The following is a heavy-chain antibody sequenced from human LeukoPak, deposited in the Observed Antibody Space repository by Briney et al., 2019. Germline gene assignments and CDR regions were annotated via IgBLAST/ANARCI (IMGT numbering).Heavy chain of an antibody. Sequence: GGSLRLSCAASGFTFSTYAMHWVRQAPGKGLEWVAVISSDINNKNYADSVKGRFSISRDNSQNTLYLQMDSLRVEDTALYYCARISLNYDFWSGYPDYWGQGTLVTVSS. CDR2: ISSDINNK. CDR3: ARISLNYDFWSGYPDY. J-gene: IGHJ4*02. D-gene: IGHD3-3*01. V-gene: IGHV3-30-3*01. CDR1: GFTFSTYA.